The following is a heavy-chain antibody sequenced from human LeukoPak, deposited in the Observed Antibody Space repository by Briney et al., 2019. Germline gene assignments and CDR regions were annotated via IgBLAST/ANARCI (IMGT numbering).Heavy chain of an antibody. V-gene: IGHV3-23*01. D-gene: IGHD1-26*01. CDR3: AKGGSYYEGIDY. J-gene: IGHJ4*02. CDR2: ISGSGGNT. CDR1: GFTFSSYG. Sequence: GGSLRLSCAASGFTFSSYGMSWVRQAPGKGLEWVSVISGSGGNTYYADSVKGRFTISRDNSKNTLYLQMNSLRAEDTAVYYCAKGGSYYEGIDYWGQGTLVTVSS.